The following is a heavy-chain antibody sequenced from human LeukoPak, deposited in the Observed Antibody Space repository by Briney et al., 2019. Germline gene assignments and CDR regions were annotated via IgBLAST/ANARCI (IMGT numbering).Heavy chain of an antibody. V-gene: IGHV7-4-1*02. J-gene: IGHJ5*02. D-gene: IGHD2-15*01. CDR2: INTAVGNP. Sequence: ASVKVSCKASGYTFTTYAMNWVRQAPGQGLEWMGYINTAVGNPTYAQDFTGRFLFSVDTSVSTAYLQITNLTAEDTALYYYASRTYSYGLSPWGQGTLVTVSS. CDR1: GYTFTTYA. CDR3: ASRTYSYGLSP.